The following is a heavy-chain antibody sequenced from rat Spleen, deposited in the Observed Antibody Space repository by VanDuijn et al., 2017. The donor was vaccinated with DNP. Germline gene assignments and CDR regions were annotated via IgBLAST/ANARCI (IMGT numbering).Heavy chain of an antibody. J-gene: IGHJ1*01. CDR1: GFSLTLYN. CDR3: SRVHNSWYWYFDF. D-gene: IGHD4-3*01. Sequence: QMQLKESGPGLVQPSQTLSLTCTVAGFSLTLYNVHWVRQPPGKGLEWIAAISSGGNTYYNSALKSRLRLSRDNSKRQVFLKMNSLQAEDTAIYYCSRVHNSWYWYFDFWGPGTMVTVSS. V-gene: IGHV2-6*01. CDR2: ISSGGNT.